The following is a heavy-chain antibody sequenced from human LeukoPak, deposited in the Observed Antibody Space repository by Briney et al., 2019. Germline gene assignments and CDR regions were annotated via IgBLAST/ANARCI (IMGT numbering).Heavy chain of an antibody. CDR3: ARDHRYAFDN. V-gene: IGHV3-48*04. CDR1: GFTFSDYS. CDR2: VGISSGNT. Sequence: GGSLRLSCAASGFTFSDYSMNWVRQAPGEGLEWISYVGISSGNTKYADSVKGRFTISGDSAKNSVFLQMNSLRVGDTAVYYCARDHRYAFDNWGQGTLVTVSS. D-gene: IGHD5-12*01. J-gene: IGHJ4*02.